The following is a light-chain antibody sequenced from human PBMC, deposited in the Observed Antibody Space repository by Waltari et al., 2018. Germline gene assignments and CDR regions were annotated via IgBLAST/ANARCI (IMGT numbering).Light chain of an antibody. CDR1: SSDIGDFHL. V-gene: IGLV2-23*01. Sequence: HSALTQPASVSGSPGQSITISCSGTSSDIGDFHLVAWYQQYPGKVPRVLIYGNTERPSGVPNRFSVSTSDNTASLTISSLHPDDEAVYYCYSDGSLPAIFGGGTHLTVL. J-gene: IGLJ2*01. CDR2: GNT. CDR3: YSDGSLPAI.